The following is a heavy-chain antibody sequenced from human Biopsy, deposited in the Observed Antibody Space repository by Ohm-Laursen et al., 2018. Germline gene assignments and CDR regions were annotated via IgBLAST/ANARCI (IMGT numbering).Heavy chain of an antibody. V-gene: IGHV1-46*01. CDR1: GYMFLRYY. CDR2: IAPRGSDA. CDR3: ARDRIELEATPTNADYYYFGMDV. Sequence: ASVKVSYKASGYMFLRYYIHWVRQAPGKGLEWMGIIAPRGSDATYAQKFQGRLIMTTDTSTATVYMQLGNLTSEDTAVYFCARDRIELEATPTNADYYYFGMDVWGQGTTVTVS. J-gene: IGHJ6*02. D-gene: IGHD1-26*01.